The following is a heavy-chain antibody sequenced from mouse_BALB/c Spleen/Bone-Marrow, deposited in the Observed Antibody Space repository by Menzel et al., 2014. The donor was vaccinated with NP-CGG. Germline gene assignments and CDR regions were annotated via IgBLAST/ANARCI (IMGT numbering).Heavy chain of an antibody. CDR3: ARDPYYCSSENAMDY. D-gene: IGHD1-1*01. CDR1: GFSLTSYG. J-gene: IGHJ4*01. V-gene: IGHV2-9*02. CDR2: IWAGGST. Sequence: VQLVESGPGLVAPSQSLSITCTVSGFSLTSYGVHWVRQPPGKGLEWLGVIWAGGSTNYNSALMSRLSISKDNSKSQVFLKMNRLQTDDTAMYYCARDPYYCSSENAMDYWGQGTSVTVSS.